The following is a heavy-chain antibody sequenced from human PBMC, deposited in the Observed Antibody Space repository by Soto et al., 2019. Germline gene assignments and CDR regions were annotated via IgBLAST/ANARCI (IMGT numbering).Heavy chain of an antibody. D-gene: IGHD6-13*01. Sequence: QVQLQQSGPGLVKPSQTLSLTSTVSGGSIRSSDYYWSWIRQPPGKGLEWIGYVYYSESAYYNPSLQVRGFISIDTSKNQLSLTLSSVTAADSAVYYCARVIITATGTSGFDSWGQGTLVTVSS. V-gene: IGHV4-30-4*01. CDR1: GGSIRSSDYY. J-gene: IGHJ4*02. CDR2: VYYSESA. CDR3: ARVIITATGTSGFDS.